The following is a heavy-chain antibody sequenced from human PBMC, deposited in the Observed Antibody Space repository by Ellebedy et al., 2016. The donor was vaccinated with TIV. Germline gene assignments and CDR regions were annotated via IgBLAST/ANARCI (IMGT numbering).Heavy chain of an antibody. J-gene: IGHJ6*02. D-gene: IGHD5-12*01. Sequence: GESLKISCKGSGYSFTSYWIGWVRQMPGKGLEWMGIIYPGDSDTRYSPSFQGQVTISADKSISTAYLQWSSLKASDTAMYYCARQGEVRGGYSGYDYAYYYGMDVWGQGTTVTVSS. V-gene: IGHV5-51*01. CDR2: IYPGDSDT. CDR1: GYSFTSYW. CDR3: ARQGEVRGGYSGYDYAYYYGMDV.